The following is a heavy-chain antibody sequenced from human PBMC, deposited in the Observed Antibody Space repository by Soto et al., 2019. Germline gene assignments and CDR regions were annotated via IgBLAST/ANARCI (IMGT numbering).Heavy chain of an antibody. D-gene: IGHD3-10*01. CDR3: ASSYGSGKRFDP. J-gene: IGHJ5*02. V-gene: IGHV4-34*01. Sequence: QVQLQQWGAGLLKPSETLSLTCAVYGGSFSGYYWSWIRQPPGKGLEWIGEITHSGRTNYNPSLKSRVTISVDTSKNQFSLMLSSVTAADTAVYYCASSYGSGKRFDPWGQGTLVTVSS. CDR1: GGSFSGYY. CDR2: ITHSGRT.